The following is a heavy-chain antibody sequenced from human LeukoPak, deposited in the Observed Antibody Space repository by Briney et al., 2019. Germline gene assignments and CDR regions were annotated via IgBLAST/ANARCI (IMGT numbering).Heavy chain of an antibody. Sequence: PGGSLRLSCAASGFTFSSYSMNWVRQAPGKGLEWVSSISSSSSYIYYADSVKGRFTISRDNAKNSLYLQMNSLRAEDTAVYYCARSSGYSSVENWFDPWGQGTLVTVSS. V-gene: IGHV3-21*01. CDR2: ISSSSSYI. CDR3: ARSSGYSSVENWFDP. J-gene: IGHJ5*02. D-gene: IGHD6-19*01. CDR1: GFTFSSYS.